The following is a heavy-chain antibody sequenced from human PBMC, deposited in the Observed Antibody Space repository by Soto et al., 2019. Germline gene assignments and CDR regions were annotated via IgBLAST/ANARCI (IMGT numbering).Heavy chain of an antibody. CDR2: IIPIAGTP. D-gene: IGHD2-15*01. Sequence: QVQLVQSGAEVKTPGSSVTVFCKASGDTSTPYAISWVRQAPGQGLEWLGGIIPIAGTPTYAQKFQGRVTISEDRSTSTTSMELTRLTSEDTAVYYCARGYCVSSSCHSLDSWGQGTPVTVSS. V-gene: IGHV1-69*14. CDR3: ARGYCVSSSCHSLDS. J-gene: IGHJ4*02. CDR1: GDTSTPYA.